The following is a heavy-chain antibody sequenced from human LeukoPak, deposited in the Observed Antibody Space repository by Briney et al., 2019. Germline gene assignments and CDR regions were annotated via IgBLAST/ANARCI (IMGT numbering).Heavy chain of an antibody. V-gene: IGHV3-23*01. CDR3: AKDRSSSGSYFDY. CDR1: GFTFSNYA. J-gene: IGHJ4*02. Sequence: PGGSQTLSCTASGFTFSNYAISWVRQAPGKGLEWVSAISGSGGSTYYVDSVKGRFTISRDNSKNTLYLQMNSLRAEDTAVYYCAKDRSSSGSYFDYWGQGTLVTVSS. CDR2: ISGSGGST. D-gene: IGHD3-10*01.